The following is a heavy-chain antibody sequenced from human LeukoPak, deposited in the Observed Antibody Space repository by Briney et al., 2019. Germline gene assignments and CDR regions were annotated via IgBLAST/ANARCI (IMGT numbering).Heavy chain of an antibody. V-gene: IGHV1-69*10. CDR3: ARVSAAAAGAFDY. Sequence: ASVKVSCKASGGTFSSYAISWVRQAPGQGLEWMGGIIPTFGIANYAQKFQGRVTITADKSTSTAYMELSSLRSEDTAVYYCARVSAAAAGAFDYWGQGTLVTVSS. CDR2: IIPTFGIA. D-gene: IGHD6-13*01. CDR1: GGTFSSYA. J-gene: IGHJ4*02.